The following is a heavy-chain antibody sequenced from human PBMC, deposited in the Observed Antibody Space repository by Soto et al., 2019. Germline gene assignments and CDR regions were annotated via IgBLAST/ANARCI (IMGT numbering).Heavy chain of an antibody. Sequence: ASVKVSCKTSGYAFTGYYIHWVRQAPGQGLEWMGWINPNSGDTNYAQKFQGRVTMTRDTSFSTAYMELSSLRSDDTAVYYCATRYSYVHFWGQGTLVTVSS. CDR2: INPNSGDT. CDR3: ATRYSYVHF. D-gene: IGHD5-18*01. CDR1: GYAFTGYY. V-gene: IGHV1-2*02. J-gene: IGHJ4*02.